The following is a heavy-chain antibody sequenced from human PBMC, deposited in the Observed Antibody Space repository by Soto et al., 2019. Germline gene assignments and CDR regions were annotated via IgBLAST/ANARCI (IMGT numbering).Heavy chain of an antibody. CDR3: AGRIVGATTWFDP. V-gene: IGHV4-61*01. D-gene: IGHD1-26*01. Sequence: QVQLQESGPGLVKPSETLSLTCTVSGGSVSSGSYYWIWIRQPPGKGLEWIGYIYYSGSTNYNPSRKSRVTISVNTSKNQFSLKLSSVTAADTAVYYCAGRIVGATTWFDPWGQGTLVTVSS. CDR1: GGSVSSGSYY. CDR2: IYYSGST. J-gene: IGHJ5*02.